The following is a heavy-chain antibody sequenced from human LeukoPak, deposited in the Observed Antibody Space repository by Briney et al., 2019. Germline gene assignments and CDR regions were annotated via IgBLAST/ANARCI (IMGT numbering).Heavy chain of an antibody. CDR1: GFTFSSYA. J-gene: IGHJ4*02. CDR3: AKTQSEVVTASDS. CDR2: IGVSGDST. V-gene: IGHV3-23*01. D-gene: IGHD3-22*01. Sequence: GGSLRLSCAASGFTFSSYAMSWVRQTPGKGLEWVSAIGVSGDSTYYADSVKGRFTISRDNSKNTLYLQMNTLRAEDTAVYYCAKTQSEVVTASDSWGQGTLVTVSS.